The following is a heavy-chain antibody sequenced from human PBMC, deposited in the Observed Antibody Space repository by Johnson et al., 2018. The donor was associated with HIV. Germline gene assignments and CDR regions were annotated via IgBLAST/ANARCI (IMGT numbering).Heavy chain of an antibody. CDR3: AKGEGYCGGDCLDAFDI. D-gene: IGHD2-21*01. CDR2: TRNKANSYTT. Sequence: VQLVESGGGFVQPGGSLRLSCAASGFTFSDHYMDWVRQAPGKGLEWVGRTRNKANSYTTAYAASVKGRFTIARDDSKNSLYLQMNSLRAEDTAVYYCAKGEGYCGGDCLDAFDIWGQGTMVTVYS. CDR1: GFTFSDHY. V-gene: IGHV3-72*01. J-gene: IGHJ3*02.